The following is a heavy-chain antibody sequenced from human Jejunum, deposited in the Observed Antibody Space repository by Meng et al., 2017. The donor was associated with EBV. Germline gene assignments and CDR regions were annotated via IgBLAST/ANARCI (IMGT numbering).Heavy chain of an antibody. CDR1: GGSISSNNW. D-gene: IGHD3-16*01. Sequence: QGQLQEPGPGLVKASETLSLTCVVSGGSISSNNWWSWVRQPPGKGLEWIGEIYHGGNTNYSPSLESRVTISVDKSKNDFSLKLTSVTAADTAVYYCSHYIWGSPPDGVYWGQGTLVTVSS. J-gene: IGHJ4*02. CDR3: SHYIWGSPPDGVY. V-gene: IGHV4-4*02. CDR2: IYHGGNT.